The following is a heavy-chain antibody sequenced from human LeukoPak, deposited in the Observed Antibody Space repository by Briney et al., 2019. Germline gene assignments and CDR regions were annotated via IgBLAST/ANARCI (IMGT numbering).Heavy chain of an antibody. Sequence: SETLSLTCTVSGGSISSYYWSWIRQPPGKGLEWIGYIYYSGSTNYNPSLKSRVTISVDTSKNQFSLKLSSVTAADTAVYYCAREEQGSSWTGGMDVWGQGTTVTVSS. V-gene: IGHV4-59*01. CDR1: GGSISSYY. CDR2: IYYSGST. CDR3: AREEQGSSWTGGMDV. J-gene: IGHJ6*02. D-gene: IGHD6-13*01.